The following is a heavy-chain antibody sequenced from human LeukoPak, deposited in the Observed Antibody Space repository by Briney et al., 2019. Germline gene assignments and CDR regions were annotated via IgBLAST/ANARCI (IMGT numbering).Heavy chain of an antibody. D-gene: IGHD4-17*01. CDR2: ISYDGSNK. J-gene: IGHJ6*02. Sequence: PGGSLRLSCAASGFTFSSYGMHWVRQAPGKGPEWVAVISYDGSNKYNADSVKGRFTISRDNSKNTLYLQMNSLRAEDTAVYYCAKGLRSQDYYGMDVWGQGTTVTVSS. CDR3: AKGLRSQDYYGMDV. CDR1: GFTFSSYG. V-gene: IGHV3-30*18.